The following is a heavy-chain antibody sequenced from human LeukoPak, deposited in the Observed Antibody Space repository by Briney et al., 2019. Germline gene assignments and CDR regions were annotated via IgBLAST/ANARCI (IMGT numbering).Heavy chain of an antibody. CDR1: GFTFSNYA. CDR3: ANLIAVAGTENAFDI. Sequence: GGPLRLSCAVSGFTFSNYAMTWVRQAPGKGLEWVSTIGGSGYNTYDADSVKGRFTISRDNSKNTLYLQMNSLRAEDTAVYYCANLIAVAGTENAFDIWGQGTMVTVSS. CDR2: IGGSGYNT. D-gene: IGHD6-19*01. J-gene: IGHJ3*02. V-gene: IGHV3-23*01.